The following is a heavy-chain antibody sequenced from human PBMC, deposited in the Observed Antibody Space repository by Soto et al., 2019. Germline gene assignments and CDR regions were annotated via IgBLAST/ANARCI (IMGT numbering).Heavy chain of an antibody. V-gene: IGHV3-21*01. Sequence: EVQLVESGGGLVKPGGSLRLSCAASGFTFNTYDMNWVRQAPGKGLEWVSSITTSSAYIYYADSLKGRITISRDSAKNSLFLQMNSLRAEDTAGYYCVRSGTARLLRHSWFDTWGQGTLVTVSS. CDR3: VRSGTARLLRHSWFDT. J-gene: IGHJ5*02. CDR1: GFTFNTYD. CDR2: ITTSSAYI. D-gene: IGHD2-21*01.